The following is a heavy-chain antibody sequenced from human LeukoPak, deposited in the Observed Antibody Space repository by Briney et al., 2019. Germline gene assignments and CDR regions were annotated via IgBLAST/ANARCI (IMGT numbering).Heavy chain of an antibody. CDR1: GYTFTGYY. Sequence: ASVKVSCKASGYTFTGYYLHWVRQAPGQGLEWMGWINPNSGGTNYAQKFQGRVTMTRDTSISTAYMELSRLRSDDTAVYYCARDRGVDYCSGGSCSHYYYYMDVWGKGTTVTISS. V-gene: IGHV1-2*02. CDR3: ARDRGVDYCSGGSCSHYYYYMDV. CDR2: INPNSGGT. D-gene: IGHD2-15*01. J-gene: IGHJ6*03.